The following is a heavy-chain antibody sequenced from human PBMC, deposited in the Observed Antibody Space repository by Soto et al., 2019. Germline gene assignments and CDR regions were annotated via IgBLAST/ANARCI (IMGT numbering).Heavy chain of an antibody. V-gene: IGHV1-3*01. J-gene: IGHJ5*02. CDR3: ARGAYSSGWYQWFDP. Sequence: QVQLVQSGAEVKKPGASVKVSCKASGYTFTSYAMHWVRQAPGQRLEWMGWINAGNGNTKYSQKFQGRVTITRDTSXXTAYMELSSLRSEDTAVYYCARGAYSSGWYQWFDPWGQGTLVTVSS. CDR2: INAGNGNT. D-gene: IGHD6-19*01. CDR1: GYTFTSYA.